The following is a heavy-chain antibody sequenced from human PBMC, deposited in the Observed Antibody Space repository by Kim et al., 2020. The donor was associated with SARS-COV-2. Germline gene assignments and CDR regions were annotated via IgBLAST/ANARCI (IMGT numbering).Heavy chain of an antibody. V-gene: IGHV3-21*01. CDR3: ARDGGLTIFGLGTADYGMDV. CDR2: ISSSSGSI. D-gene: IGHD3-3*01. Sequence: GGSLRLSCAASGFTFSSYSMNWVRQAPGKGLEWVSSISSSSGSIYYADSVKGRFTISRDNAKNSLYLQMNSLRAEDTAVYYCARDGGLTIFGLGTADYGMDVWGQGTTVTVSS. J-gene: IGHJ6*02. CDR1: GFTFSSYS.